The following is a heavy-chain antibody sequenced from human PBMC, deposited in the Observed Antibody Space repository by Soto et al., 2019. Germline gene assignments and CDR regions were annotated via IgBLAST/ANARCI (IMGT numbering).Heavy chain of an antibody. CDR3: ARDGDIVVVPAADFYEFDP. CDR1: GFTFSSYG. CDR2: IWYDGSNK. Sequence: QVQLVESGGGVVQPGRSLRLSCAASGFTFSSYGMHWVRQAPGKGLEGVAVIWYDGSNKYYAESVKGRFTISRDNSKNTLYLQMNSLRAEDTAVYYCARDGDIVVVPAADFYEFDPWGQGTLVTVSS. V-gene: IGHV3-33*01. J-gene: IGHJ5*02. D-gene: IGHD2-2*01.